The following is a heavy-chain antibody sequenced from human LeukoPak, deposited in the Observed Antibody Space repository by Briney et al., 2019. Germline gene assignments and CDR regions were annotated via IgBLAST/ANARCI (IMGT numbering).Heavy chain of an antibody. J-gene: IGHJ4*02. V-gene: IGHV3-7*01. CDR3: ARAGSNWNYVY. D-gene: IGHD1-7*01. CDR1: EFTFRGFL. CDR2: IKQDGSEK. Sequence: GGSLRLSCAASEFTFRGFLMSWVRQTPGKGLEWVANIKQDGSEKYYADSVKGRFTISRDNTKNSLSLQMNSLRAEDTAVYYCARAGSNWNYVYWGQGTLVTVSS.